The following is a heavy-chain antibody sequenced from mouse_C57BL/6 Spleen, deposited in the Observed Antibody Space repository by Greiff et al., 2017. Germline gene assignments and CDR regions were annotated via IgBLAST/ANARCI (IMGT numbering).Heavy chain of an antibody. CDR2: ISGGGGNT. CDR3: ARRRLNWYFDV. CDR1: GFTFSSYT. Sequence: EVKLMESGGGLVKPGGSLKLSCAASGFTFSSYTMSWVRQTPEKRLEWVATISGGGGNTYYPDSVKGRFTISRDNAKNTLYLQMSSLRSEDTALYYCARRRLNWYFDVWGTGTTVTVSS. D-gene: IGHD2-4*01. J-gene: IGHJ1*03. V-gene: IGHV5-9*01.